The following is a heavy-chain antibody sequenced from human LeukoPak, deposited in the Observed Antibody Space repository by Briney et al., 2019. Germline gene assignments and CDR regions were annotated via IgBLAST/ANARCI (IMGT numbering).Heavy chain of an antibody. J-gene: IGHJ4*02. D-gene: IGHD6-19*01. Sequence: PGRSLRLSCAASGFTFRSYAMHWVRQAPGKELEWEAAISYDGSNKKYADSVKGRFTISRDNSKNTLYLQMNSLRAEDTAVYYCARGVRIAVAGNIDYWGQGTLVTVSS. CDR2: ISYDGSNK. CDR3: ARGVRIAVAGNIDY. V-gene: IGHV3-30*04. CDR1: GFTFRSYA.